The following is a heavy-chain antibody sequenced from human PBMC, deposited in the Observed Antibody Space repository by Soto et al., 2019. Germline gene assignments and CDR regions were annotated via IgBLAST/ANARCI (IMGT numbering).Heavy chain of an antibody. Sequence: GASVKVSCKASGGTFSSFGIIWVRQAPGQGLEWMGGIIPIFGTAYYAQNFQGRVTITADESTTTAYMELSSLRSEDTAMYYCARSARDYYDTSGFYFYRLDVWGQGTTVTVSS. CDR3: ARSARDYYDTSGFYFYRLDV. D-gene: IGHD3-22*01. CDR1: GGTFSSFG. V-gene: IGHV1-69*13. CDR2: IIPIFGTA. J-gene: IGHJ6*02.